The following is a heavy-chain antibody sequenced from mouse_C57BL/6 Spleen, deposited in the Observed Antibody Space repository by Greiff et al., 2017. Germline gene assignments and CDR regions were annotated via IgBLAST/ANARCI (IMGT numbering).Heavy chain of an antibody. CDR1: GFTFSSYA. V-gene: IGHV5-9-1*02. D-gene: IGHD2-4*01. J-gene: IGHJ4*01. CDR3: TRYYDYDDYYAMDY. Sequence: EVQRVESGEGLVKPGGSLKLSCAASGFTFSSYAMSWVRQTPEKRLEWVAYISSGGDYIYYADTVKGRFTISRDNARNTLYLQMSSLKSEDTAMYYCTRYYDYDDYYAMDYWGQGTSVTVSS. CDR2: ISSGGDYI.